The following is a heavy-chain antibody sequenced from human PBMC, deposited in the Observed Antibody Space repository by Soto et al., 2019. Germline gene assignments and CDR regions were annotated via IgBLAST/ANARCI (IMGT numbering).Heavy chain of an antibody. Sequence: QVQLVQSGAEVKKPGSSVKVSCKASGGTFSSYTISWVRQAPGQGLEWMGRIIPILGIANYAQKFQGRVTSTADKATSTAYLEVSSVRSEDTAGDYCARDGITYGGVIADDAFDIWGQGTMVTVSS. CDR2: IIPILGIA. CDR3: ARDGITYGGVIADDAFDI. J-gene: IGHJ3*02. V-gene: IGHV1-69*08. D-gene: IGHD3-16*02. CDR1: GGTFSSYT.